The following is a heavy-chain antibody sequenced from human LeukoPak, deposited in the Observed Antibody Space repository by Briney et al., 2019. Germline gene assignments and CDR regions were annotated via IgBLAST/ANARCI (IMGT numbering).Heavy chain of an antibody. D-gene: IGHD6-13*01. V-gene: IGHV1-2*02. Sequence: ASVKVSCKASGYTFTGYHMHWVRQAPGQGLEWMGWINPNSGGTNYAQKFQGRVTMTRDTSISTAYMELSRLRSDDTAVYYCARKQQLFSSPDAFDIWGQGTMVTVSS. CDR1: GYTFTGYH. CDR2: INPNSGGT. J-gene: IGHJ3*02. CDR3: ARKQQLFSSPDAFDI.